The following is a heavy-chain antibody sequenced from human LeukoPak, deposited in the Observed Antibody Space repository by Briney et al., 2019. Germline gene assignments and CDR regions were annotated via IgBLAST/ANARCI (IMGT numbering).Heavy chain of an antibody. CDR2: IKSKTDGGTT. V-gene: IGHV3-15*01. CDR3: TTDVAVAAPRDY. Sequence: PGGSLRLSCAVSGFTFDDYGMSWVRQAPGKGLEWVGRIKSKTDGGTTDYAAPVKGRFTISRDDSKNTLYLQMNSLKTEDTAVYYCTTDVAVAAPRDYWGQGTLVTVSS. J-gene: IGHJ4*02. CDR1: GFTFDDYG. D-gene: IGHD6-19*01.